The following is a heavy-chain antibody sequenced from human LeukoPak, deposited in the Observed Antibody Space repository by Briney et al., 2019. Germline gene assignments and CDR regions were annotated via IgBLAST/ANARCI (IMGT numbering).Heavy chain of an antibody. J-gene: IGHJ5*02. V-gene: IGHV1-18*01. CDR2: ISAYNGNT. Sequence: ASVKVSCKASGYTFTSYGISWVRQAPGQGLEWMGWISAYNGNTNYAQKLQGRVTMTTDTSTSTAYMELRSLRSDDTAVYYCARDAPDIVVVVAARWFDPWGQGTLVTVSS. CDR3: ARDAPDIVVVVAARWFDP. D-gene: IGHD2-15*01. CDR1: GYTFTSYG.